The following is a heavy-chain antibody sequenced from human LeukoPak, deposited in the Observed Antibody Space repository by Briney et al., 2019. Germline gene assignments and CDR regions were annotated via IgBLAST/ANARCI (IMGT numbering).Heavy chain of an antibody. V-gene: IGHV3-21*01. Sequence: GGSLRLSCAASGFTFTTYSMNRVRQAPGKGLEWVSSISSSSTYIYYADSVKGRFTISRDNAKNSLYLQMNSLRAEDTAVYYCAKGYCRSTSCRFDYWGQGTLVTVSS. D-gene: IGHD2-2*01. CDR3: AKGYCRSTSCRFDY. CDR1: GFTFTTYS. CDR2: ISSSSTYI. J-gene: IGHJ4*02.